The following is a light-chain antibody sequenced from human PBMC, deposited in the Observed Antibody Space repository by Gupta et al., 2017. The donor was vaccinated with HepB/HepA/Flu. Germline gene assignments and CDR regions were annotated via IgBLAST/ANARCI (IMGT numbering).Light chain of an antibody. V-gene: IGKV3-20*01. CDR2: GAS. Sequence: EIVLTQSPGTLSLSPGERATLSCRASRSVSSSYLAWYQQKPGQAPRLLIYGASSRATGIPDRFSGSGSGTDFTLTIIRLEPEDFAVYYCQQYGSSPWTFGQGTKVESK. CDR3: QQYGSSPWT. J-gene: IGKJ1*01. CDR1: RSVSSSY.